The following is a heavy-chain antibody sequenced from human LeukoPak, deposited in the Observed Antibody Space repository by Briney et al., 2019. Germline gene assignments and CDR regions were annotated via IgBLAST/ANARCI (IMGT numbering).Heavy chain of an antibody. CDR1: GYTFTGYF. D-gene: IGHD3-16*01. Sequence: ASVRVSCKASGYTFTGYFIHWVRQAPGQGLEWMGWINPNSGDTNYAQKFQGRVSMTRDTSTRTAYLGVSSLRSDDTAVYYCARVWDLRERPFDYWGQGTLVTVSS. CDR2: INPNSGDT. V-gene: IGHV1-2*02. J-gene: IGHJ4*02. CDR3: ARVWDLRERPFDY.